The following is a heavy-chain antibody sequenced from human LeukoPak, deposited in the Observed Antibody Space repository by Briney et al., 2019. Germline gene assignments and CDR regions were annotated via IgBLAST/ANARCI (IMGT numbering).Heavy chain of an antibody. J-gene: IGHJ6*02. D-gene: IGHD1-14*01. CDR1: GFTFSSYG. Sequence: PGRSLRLSCAASGFTFSSYGMHWVRQAPGKGLEWVAFILYDGSYKNYADSVKGRFTISRDNANNTLYLQMNSLRAEDTAVYHCVRDGQGMCPYGMDVWGQGTTVTVSS. CDR3: VRDGQGMCPYGMDV. CDR2: ILYDGSYK. V-gene: IGHV3-33*01.